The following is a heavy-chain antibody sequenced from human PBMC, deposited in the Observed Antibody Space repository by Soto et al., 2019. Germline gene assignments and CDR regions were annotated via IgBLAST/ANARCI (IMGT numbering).Heavy chain of an antibody. J-gene: IGHJ6*02. CDR1: GGTFSRST. Sequence: QVQLVQSGAEVKKPGSSVKVSCKASGGTFSRSTISWVRQAPGLGLEWMGRIIPMLGIANYAQKFQGRVTITADKSTSTAYMELSSPRSEDTAVYYCARGAWFGENYGMDVWGQGTTVTVSS. D-gene: IGHD3-10*01. CDR2: IIPMLGIA. CDR3: ARGAWFGENYGMDV. V-gene: IGHV1-69*02.